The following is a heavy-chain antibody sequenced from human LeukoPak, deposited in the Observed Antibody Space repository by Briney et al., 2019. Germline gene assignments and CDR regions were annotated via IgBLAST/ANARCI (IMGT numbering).Heavy chain of an antibody. CDR3: ARIHSLYYYDSSGYGASDI. CDR1: GFTFSSYG. Sequence: GGSLRLSCAASGFTFSSYGMHWVRQAPGKGLDWVAVIWNDGSNKYYADSVKGRFTISRGNSKNTLYLQMNSLRAEDTAVYYCARIHSLYYYDSSGYGASDIWGQGTMVTVSS. CDR2: IWNDGSNK. V-gene: IGHV3-33*01. D-gene: IGHD3-22*01. J-gene: IGHJ3*02.